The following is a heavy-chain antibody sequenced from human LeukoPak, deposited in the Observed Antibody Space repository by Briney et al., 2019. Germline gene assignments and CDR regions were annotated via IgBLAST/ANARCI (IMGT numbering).Heavy chain of an antibody. CDR1: GFTFRSYS. J-gene: IGHJ4*02. CDR2: ISRSSSYI. V-gene: IGHV3-21*01. Sequence: GGSLRLSCAASGFTFRSYSMNWVRQAPGKGLECVSSISRSSSYIYYADSVKGRFTISRDNAKNSVYLQINSLRRDDRAVYYCASDQFNSFDYWGQGTLVTVSS. D-gene: IGHD5-24*01. CDR3: ASDQFNSFDY.